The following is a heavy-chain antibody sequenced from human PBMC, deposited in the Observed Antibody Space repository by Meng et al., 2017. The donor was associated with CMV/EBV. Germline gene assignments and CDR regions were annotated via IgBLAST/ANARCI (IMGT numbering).Heavy chain of an antibody. CDR2: IYYSGST. J-gene: IGHJ5*02. V-gene: IGHV4-39*01. CDR3: ARHEVVPAAIGWFDP. Sequence: SETLSLTCTVSGGSISSSSYYWGWIRQPPGKGLEWIGSIYYSGSTYYNPSLKSRVTISVDTSKNQFSLKLSSVTAADTAVYYCARHEVVPAAIGWFDPWGRGTLVTVSS. CDR1: GGSISSSSYY. D-gene: IGHD2-2*01.